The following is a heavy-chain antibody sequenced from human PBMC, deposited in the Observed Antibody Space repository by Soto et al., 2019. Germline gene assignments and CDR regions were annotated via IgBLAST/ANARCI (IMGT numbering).Heavy chain of an antibody. J-gene: IGHJ6*02. V-gene: IGHV4-61*01. D-gene: IGHD6-13*01. CDR1: GGSVSSGSYY. Sequence: SETLSLTCTVSGGSVSSGSYYWSWIRQPPGKGLEWIGYIYYSGSTNYNPSLKSRVTISVDTSKNQFSLKLSSVTAADTAVYYCALYSHYYGMDVWGQGTTVTVSS. CDR2: IYYSGST. CDR3: ALYSHYYGMDV.